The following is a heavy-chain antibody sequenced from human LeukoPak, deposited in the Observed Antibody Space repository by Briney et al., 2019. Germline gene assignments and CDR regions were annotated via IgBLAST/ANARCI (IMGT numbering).Heavy chain of an antibody. Sequence: SETLSLTCTVSGGSISSSSYYWRWIRQPPGKGLEWIGSVYYSGSTYYNPSLKSRVTISVDTSKNQYSLTLSSVTAADTAVFYCARHPDYYDSSGHFYVEAFHIWGQGTMVTVSS. D-gene: IGHD3-22*01. J-gene: IGHJ3*02. V-gene: IGHV4-39*01. CDR1: GGSISSSSYY. CDR3: ARHPDYYDSSGHFYVEAFHI. CDR2: VYYSGST.